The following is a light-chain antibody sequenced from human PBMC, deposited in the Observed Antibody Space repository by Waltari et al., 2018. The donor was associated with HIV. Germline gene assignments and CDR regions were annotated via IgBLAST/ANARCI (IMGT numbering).Light chain of an antibody. CDR3: QSRDSSGDRLV. Sequence: SSELTQDPAVSVALGQTVRISCQGDTLRRYSATWYHQKPGQAPVLVLSGDDNRPSGIPDRFSGSRSGNMASLTITGAQAEDEADYYCQSRDSSGDRLVFGGGTKVTVL. J-gene: IGLJ3*02. CDR1: TLRRYS. V-gene: IGLV3-19*01. CDR2: GDD.